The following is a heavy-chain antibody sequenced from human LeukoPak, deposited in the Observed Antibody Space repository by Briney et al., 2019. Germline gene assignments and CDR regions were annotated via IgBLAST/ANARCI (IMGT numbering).Heavy chain of an antibody. V-gene: IGHV1-2*02. Sequence: ASVKVSCKASGYTFTASYIHWVRQAPGQGLEWMGWINPNSGGTSCAQKFQGRVTMTRDTSITTAYMELRSLRSDDTATYYCTAGTATITAPGPDWFDPWGQGTLVTVSS. J-gene: IGHJ5*02. CDR2: INPNSGGT. CDR1: GYTFTASY. CDR3: TAGTATITAPGPDWFDP. D-gene: IGHD1-20*01.